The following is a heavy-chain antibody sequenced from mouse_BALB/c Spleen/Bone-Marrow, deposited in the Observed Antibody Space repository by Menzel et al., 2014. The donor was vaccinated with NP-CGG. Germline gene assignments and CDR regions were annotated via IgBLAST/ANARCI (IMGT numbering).Heavy chain of an antibody. V-gene: IGHV1S137*01. CDR1: GYTFTDYA. CDR2: INTYFGDI. J-gene: IGHJ4*01. Sequence: QVQLQQSGAELVRPGGSVKISCKDSGYTFTDYAMHWVKQSPAESLEWIGVINTYFGDISYNQKFKGKATIAVDKTSRTVYMELARLTAEDSAIYYCARGYSNNYAMDYWGQGTSVTVSS. D-gene: IGHD2-5*01. CDR3: ARGYSNNYAMDY.